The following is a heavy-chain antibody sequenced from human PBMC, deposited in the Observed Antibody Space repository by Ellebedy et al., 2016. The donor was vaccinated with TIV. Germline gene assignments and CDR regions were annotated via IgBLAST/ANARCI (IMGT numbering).Heavy chain of an antibody. CDR1: GYTFTSYG. D-gene: IGHD3-9*01. CDR2: ISGYNGNT. CDR3: AGDRPNILTGYYLAY. Sequence: ASVKVSCKASGYTFTSYGISWVRQAPGQGLEWMGWISGYNGNTNYPEKFQGRVTMTTDISTSTAYMELRSLRSDDTAVYYCAGDRPNILTGYYLAYWGQGTLVTVSS. J-gene: IGHJ4*02. V-gene: IGHV1-18*04.